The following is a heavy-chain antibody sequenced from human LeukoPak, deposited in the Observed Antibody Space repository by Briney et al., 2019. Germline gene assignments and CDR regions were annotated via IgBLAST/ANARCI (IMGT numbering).Heavy chain of an antibody. CDR1: GFTVSSNY. D-gene: IGHD6-19*01. V-gene: IGHV3-53*01. J-gene: IGHJ4*02. Sequence: GGSLRLSCATSGFTVSSNYMSWVRQAPGKGLEWVSVIYDSGTTYYADSVKGRFLIFGDTSKNTVDLQMNSLRVEDTAVYYCAGRRSSGWYAYWGQGTLVTVSS. CDR2: IYDSGTT. CDR3: AGRRSSGWYAY.